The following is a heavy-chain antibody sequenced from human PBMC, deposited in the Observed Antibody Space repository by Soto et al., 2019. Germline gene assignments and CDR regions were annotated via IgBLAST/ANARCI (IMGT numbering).Heavy chain of an antibody. CDR3: ARNYYGSGSYYKPPEGYYYGMDV. V-gene: IGHV4-30-2*01. J-gene: IGHJ6*02. CDR2: IYHSGST. CDR1: GGSISSGGYS. D-gene: IGHD3-10*01. Sequence: SETLSLTCAVSGGSISSGGYSWSWIRQPPGKGLEWIGYIYHSGSTYYNPSLKSRVTISRDNSKNTLYLQMNSLRAEDTAVYYCARNYYGSGSYYKPPEGYYYGMDVWGQGTTVTVSS.